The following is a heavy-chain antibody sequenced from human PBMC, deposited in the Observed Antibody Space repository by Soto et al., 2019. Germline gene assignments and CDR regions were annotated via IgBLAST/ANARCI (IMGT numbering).Heavy chain of an antibody. Sequence: EVQLVESGGGLVQPGRSLRLACAASGFTFDQYTMHWVRQAPGKGLEWVSSITWHSGTIGYADSVKGRFTISRDNAKNSLYLPMHRLSGEDTALYYCAKAMVALGDLNVYYMDVWGNGTTVTVSS. V-gene: IGHV3-9*01. D-gene: IGHD2-8*01. CDR2: ITWHSGTI. CDR1: GFTFDQYT. J-gene: IGHJ6*03. CDR3: AKAMVALGDLNVYYMDV.